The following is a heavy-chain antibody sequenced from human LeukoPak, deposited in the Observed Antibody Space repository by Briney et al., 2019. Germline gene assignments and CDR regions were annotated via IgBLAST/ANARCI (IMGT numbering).Heavy chain of an antibody. J-gene: IGHJ4*02. V-gene: IGHV3-30*18. CDR1: GFTFSSYG. CDR3: AKDGSYSSSWYD. Sequence: PGRSLRLSCAASGFTFSSYGMHWVRQAPGKGLEWVAVISYDGSNKYYADSVKGRFTISRDNSKNTLYLQMNSLRAEDTAVYYCAKDGSYSSSWYDWGQGTLVTVSS. D-gene: IGHD6-13*01. CDR2: ISYDGSNK.